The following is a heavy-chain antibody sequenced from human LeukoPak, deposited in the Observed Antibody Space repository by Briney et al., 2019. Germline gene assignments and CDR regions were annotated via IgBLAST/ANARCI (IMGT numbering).Heavy chain of an antibody. CDR1: GFTFSSYG. CDR3: AKDFQTWIQLWDDAFDI. CDR2: IRYDGSNK. V-gene: IGHV3-30*02. D-gene: IGHD5-18*01. Sequence: GVSLRLSCAASGFTFSSYGMHWVRQAPGKGLEWVAFIRYDGSNKYYADSVKGRFTISRGNSKNTLYLQMNSLRAEDTAVYYCAKDFQTWIQLWDDAFDIWGQGTMVTVSS. J-gene: IGHJ3*02.